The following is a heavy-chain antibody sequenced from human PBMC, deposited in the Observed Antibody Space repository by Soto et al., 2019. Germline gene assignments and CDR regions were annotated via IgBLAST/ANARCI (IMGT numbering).Heavy chain of an antibody. Sequence: PGKGLEWIGYIYYSGSTYYNPSLKSRVTISVDTSKNQFSLKLSSVTAADTAVYYCASCSGGSCDEYFEHWGQGTLVTVSS. J-gene: IGHJ1*01. CDR2: IYYSGST. V-gene: IGHV4-31*02. CDR3: ASCSGGSCDEYFEH. D-gene: IGHD2-15*01.